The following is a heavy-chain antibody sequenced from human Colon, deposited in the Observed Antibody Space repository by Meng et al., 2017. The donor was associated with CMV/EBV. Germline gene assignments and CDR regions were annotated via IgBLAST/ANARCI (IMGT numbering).Heavy chain of an antibody. D-gene: IGHD3-9*01. J-gene: IGHJ2*01. CDR1: TLKNVW. V-gene: IGHV3-15*01. CDR3: ATNFDVGFGFWSLDL. CDR2: VKRKTDGGTI. Sequence: TLKNVWMFWVRQAPGRGLEWVGLVKRKTDGGTIHYAAPVKGRFVISRDESKDTVYLQMNSLKMDDSGIYYCATNFDVGFGFWSLDLWGRGTLVTVSS.